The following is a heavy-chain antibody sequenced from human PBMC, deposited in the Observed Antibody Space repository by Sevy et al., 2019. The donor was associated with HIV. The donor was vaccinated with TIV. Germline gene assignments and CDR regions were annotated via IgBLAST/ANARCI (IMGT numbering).Heavy chain of an antibody. D-gene: IGHD5-12*01. J-gene: IGHJ4*02. CDR3: ARGIVAYYFDY. CDR1: GDSISNYY. V-gene: IGHV4-59*01. Sequence: SETLSLTYTVSGDSISNYYWSWIRQPPGKGLEWIGYIYYSGFTNYNPSLKSRVTISVDTSKNQFSLKLSSVTAADTAVYYCARGIVAYYFDYWGQRTLVTVSS. CDR2: IYYSGFT.